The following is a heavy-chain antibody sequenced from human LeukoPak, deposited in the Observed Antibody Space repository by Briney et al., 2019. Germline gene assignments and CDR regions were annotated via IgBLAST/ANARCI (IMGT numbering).Heavy chain of an antibody. V-gene: IGHV3-11*04. CDR1: GFTFSDYY. CDR2: ISSSGGKM. Sequence: PGGSLRLSCAASGFTFSDYYMGWIRQAPGKGLDWVSYISSSGGKMYYADSVKGRFTISRDNAKNSLYLQMNSLRAEDTAVYYCARDDHYYYYMDVWGKGTTVTVSS. CDR3: ARDDHYYYYMDV. J-gene: IGHJ6*03.